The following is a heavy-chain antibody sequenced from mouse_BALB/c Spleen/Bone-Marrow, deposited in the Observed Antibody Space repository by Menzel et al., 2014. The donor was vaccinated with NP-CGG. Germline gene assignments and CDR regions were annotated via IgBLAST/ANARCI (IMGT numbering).Heavy chain of an antibody. CDR1: GFSLTSYG. CDR3: ARTGTKDYFEY. CDR2: KWAGGTT. Sequence: QVQLQQSGPGLVAPSQSLSITCTVSGFSLTSYGVHWVRQPPGKGLAWLGVKWAGGTTSYNSALMSRLSISRDNSKSQVFLKRNSLQTDDKAIDDGARTGTKDYFEYWGQGTTLTVSS. D-gene: IGHD4-1*01. J-gene: IGHJ2*01. V-gene: IGHV2-9*02.